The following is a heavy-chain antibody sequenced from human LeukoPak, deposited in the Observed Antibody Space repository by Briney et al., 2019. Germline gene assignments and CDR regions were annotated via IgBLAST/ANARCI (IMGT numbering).Heavy chain of an antibody. J-gene: IGHJ6*03. CDR1: GLTFSSYS. D-gene: IGHD1-26*01. CDR2: ISSSSSTI. CDR3: ARANSGSYYYYYYYMDV. Sequence: GGSLSLSCAASGLTFSSYSMNWVREAPGEGLEWVSYISSSSSTIYYADSVKGRFTISRDDAKNSLYLQMNSLRAEDTALYYCARANSGSYYYYYYYMDVWGKGTTVTVSS. V-gene: IGHV3-48*04.